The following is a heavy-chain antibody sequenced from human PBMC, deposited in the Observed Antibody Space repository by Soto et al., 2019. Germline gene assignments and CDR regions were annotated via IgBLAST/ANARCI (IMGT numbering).Heavy chain of an antibody. CDR3: ARRGYGSRWPNVYMDV. V-gene: IGHV3-64*01. Sequence: EAQLVESGGGLVQPGGSLRLSCAASGFTFSNYEMHWVRQAPGKGLEYVSGISNNGAHTDYAKSVKGRFTISRDNSENTLYLQRGSLRAEDMALYYCARRGYGSRWPNVYMDVWGKGTTVTVSS. D-gene: IGHD6-13*01. CDR2: ISNNGAHT. J-gene: IGHJ6*03. CDR1: GFTFSNYE.